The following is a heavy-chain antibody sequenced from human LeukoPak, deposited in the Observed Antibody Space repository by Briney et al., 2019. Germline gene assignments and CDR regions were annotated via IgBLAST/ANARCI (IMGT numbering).Heavy chain of an antibody. V-gene: IGHV3-21*01. CDR1: GFTFSSYS. D-gene: IGHD6-19*01. Sequence: KPGGSLRLSCAASGFTFSSYSMNWVRQAPGKGLEWVSSISSSSSYIYYADSVKGRFTISRDNAKNSLYLHMNSLRAGDTAVYYCARDGPGSGWYGDYFDYWGQGTLVTVSS. J-gene: IGHJ4*02. CDR2: ISSSSSYI. CDR3: ARDGPGSGWYGDYFDY.